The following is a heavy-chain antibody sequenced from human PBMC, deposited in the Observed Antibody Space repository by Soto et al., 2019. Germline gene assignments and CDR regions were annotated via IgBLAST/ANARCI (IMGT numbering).Heavy chain of an antibody. Sequence: SQTLSLTYAISVDSVSSNSAAWNWIRQSPSRGLEWLGRTYYRSKWYNDYAVSVKSRITINPDTSKNQFSLQLNSVTPEDTAVYYCARGPYQLLYAYYYYYGMDVWGQGTTVTVSS. V-gene: IGHV6-1*01. D-gene: IGHD2-2*02. CDR3: ARGPYQLLYAYYYYYGMDV. CDR1: VDSVSSNSAA. J-gene: IGHJ6*02. CDR2: TYYRSKWYN.